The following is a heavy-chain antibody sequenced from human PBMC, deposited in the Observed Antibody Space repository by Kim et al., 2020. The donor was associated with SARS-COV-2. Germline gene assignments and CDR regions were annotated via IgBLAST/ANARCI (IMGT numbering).Heavy chain of an antibody. CDR2: ISGSGGSK. V-gene: IGHV3-23*01. J-gene: IGHJ4*01. CDR1: GFTFSSYA. CDR3: AKVSLNMIVPDLLDY. Sequence: GGSLRLSCAASGFTFSSYAMSWVRQAPGKGLEWVSAISGSGGSKYYAASVKGLITISRNNSKNTLHMQMNGLRAEDTADYYCAKVSLNMIVPDLLDYWG. D-gene: IGHD3-22*01.